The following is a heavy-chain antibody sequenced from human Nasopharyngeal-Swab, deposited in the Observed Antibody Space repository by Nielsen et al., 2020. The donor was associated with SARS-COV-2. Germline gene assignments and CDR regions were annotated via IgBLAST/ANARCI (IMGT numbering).Heavy chain of an antibody. CDR1: GFTFSSYG. D-gene: IGHD6-13*01. CDR3: ARSARWYWDYYFDY. CDR2: ISYDGSNK. V-gene: IGHV3-30*03. Sequence: GGSLRLSCAASGFTFSSYGMHWVRQAPGKGLEWVAVISYDGSNKYYADSVKGRFTISRDNSKNTLYLQMNSLRAEDTAVYYCARSARWYWDYYFDYWGQGTLVTVSS. J-gene: IGHJ4*02.